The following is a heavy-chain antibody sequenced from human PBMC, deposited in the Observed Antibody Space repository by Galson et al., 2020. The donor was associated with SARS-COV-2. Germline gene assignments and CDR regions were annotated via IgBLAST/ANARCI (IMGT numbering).Heavy chain of an antibody. CDR1: GYTLTKLS. V-gene: IGHV1-24*01. D-gene: IGHD3-10*01. CDR2: FDPEDGET. Sequence: ASVKVSCKVSGYTLTKLSMHWVRQAPGKGLEWMGGFDPEDGETIYAQKFQGRVTMTEDTSTNTAYMELSSLRSEDTAVYYCATTRATYYYGSGSPNWFGPWGQGTLVSVSS. J-gene: IGHJ5*02. CDR3: ATTRATYYYGSGSPNWFGP.